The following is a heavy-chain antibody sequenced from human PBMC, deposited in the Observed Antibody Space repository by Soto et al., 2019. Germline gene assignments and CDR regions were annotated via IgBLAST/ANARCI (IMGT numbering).Heavy chain of an antibody. CDR1: GFTFSSYA. CDR2: ISGSGGST. Sequence: EVQLLESGGGLVQPGGSLRLSCAASGFTFSSYAMSWVRQAPGKGLEWVSAISGSGGSTYYADSVMGRFTISRDSSNNTLYLQMNSLRAEDTAVYYCAKDVCSGGSCYYPYFDYWGQGTLVTVSS. D-gene: IGHD2-15*01. V-gene: IGHV3-23*01. J-gene: IGHJ4*02. CDR3: AKDVCSGGSCYYPYFDY.